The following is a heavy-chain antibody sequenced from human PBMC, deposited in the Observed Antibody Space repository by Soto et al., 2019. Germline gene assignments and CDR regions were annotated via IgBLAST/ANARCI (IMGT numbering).Heavy chain of an antibody. CDR2: ISGSDAGT. D-gene: IGHD2-2*01. V-gene: IGHV3-23*01. Sequence: EVQLLESGGGLVQPGGSLRLSCEASGFTFSSHAMSWVRQAPGKGLEWVSSISGSDAGTFDADSVRGRFTISRDNSKNKLYLHMTSLRVDDTAIYYSTKDPCTRSSCYFHFWGQGSLVTVSS. CDR3: TKDPCTRSSCYFHF. CDR1: GFTFSSHA. J-gene: IGHJ4*02.